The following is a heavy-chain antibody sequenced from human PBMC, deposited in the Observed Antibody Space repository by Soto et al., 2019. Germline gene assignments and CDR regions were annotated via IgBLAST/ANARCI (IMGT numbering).Heavy chain of an antibody. CDR2: IFSNDEK. D-gene: IGHD3-22*01. CDR3: ARIQRISMIVVSKPYFDY. CDR1: GFSLSNPRMG. V-gene: IGHV2-26*01. Sequence: GSGPTVVNPTETLTLTCTVSGFSLSNPRMGVSWIRQPPGKALEWLAHIFSNDEKSYSTSLKSRLTISRDTSKSQVVLTMTNMDPVDTATYYCARIQRISMIVVSKPYFDYWGQGALDTVSS. J-gene: IGHJ4*02.